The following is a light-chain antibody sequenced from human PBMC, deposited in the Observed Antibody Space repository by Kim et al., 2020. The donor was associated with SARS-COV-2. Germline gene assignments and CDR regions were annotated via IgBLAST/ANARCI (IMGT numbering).Light chain of an antibody. V-gene: IGLV2-8*01. CDR3: SSYAARNTLV. CDR2: EVI. Sequence: GQSVTISGIGTGADIGSYYYVSWYQQHPGKAPKLIIFEVIKRPSGVPDRFSGSKSGNTASLTVSGLQAEDEAEYFCSSYAARNTLVFGGGTQLTVL. J-gene: IGLJ2*01. CDR1: GADIGSYYY.